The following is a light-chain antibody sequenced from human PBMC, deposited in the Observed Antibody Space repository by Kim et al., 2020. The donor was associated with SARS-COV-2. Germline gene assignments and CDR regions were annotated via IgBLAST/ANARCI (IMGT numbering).Light chain of an antibody. CDR1: QSVSSSY. CDR2: GAS. Sequence: LSPGERATLSCRASQSVSSSYLAWYQQKPGQAPRLLIYGASSRATGIPDRFSGSGSGTDFTLTISRLEPEDFAVYYCQQYGSSPGTFGQGNKVEIK. V-gene: IGKV3-20*01. J-gene: IGKJ1*01. CDR3: QQYGSSPGT.